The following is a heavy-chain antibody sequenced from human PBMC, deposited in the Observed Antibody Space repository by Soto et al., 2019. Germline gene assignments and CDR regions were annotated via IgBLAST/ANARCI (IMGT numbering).Heavy chain of an antibody. CDR1: GFTLTGHY. CDR3: ARGHNGFDV. Sequence: GGSLRLSCAASGFTLTGHYMDWVRQAPGKGLEWVGRSRNKGHSYSTEYAASVKGRFTISRGDSQYSLFLQMNSLKSEDTGVYYCARGHNGFDVWGQATTVTVSS. J-gene: IGHJ6*02. CDR2: SRNKGHSYST. V-gene: IGHV3-72*01.